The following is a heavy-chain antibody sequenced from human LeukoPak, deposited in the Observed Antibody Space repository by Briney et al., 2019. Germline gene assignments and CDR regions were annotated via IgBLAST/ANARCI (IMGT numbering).Heavy chain of an antibody. CDR2: INNYNGNT. CDR1: GYTFASSG. J-gene: IGHJ6*03. Sequence: ASVKVSCKASGYTFASSGVSWVRQAPGQGLEWMGWINNYNGNTNYVQKLQGGVTMTTDTSTSTAYMELSSLRSEDTAVYYCATGNRDPYYYYMDVWGKGTTVTVSS. CDR3: ATGNRDPYYYYMDV. D-gene: IGHD1-14*01. V-gene: IGHV1-18*01.